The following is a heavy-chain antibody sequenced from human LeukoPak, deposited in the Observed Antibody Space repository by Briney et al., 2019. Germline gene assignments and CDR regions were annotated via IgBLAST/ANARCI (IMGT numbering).Heavy chain of an antibody. CDR1: GGSFSGYY. CDR2: INHSGSA. V-gene: IGHV4-34*01. CDR3: ARPGIAAAVGLYSH. Sequence: PSETLSLTCAVYGGSFSGYYWSLIRQPPGKGLELIGEINHSGSANYNPSLKSRVTISVDTSKNQFSLKLSSVTAADTAVYYCARPGIAAAVGLYSHWGQGTLVTVSS. D-gene: IGHD6-13*01. J-gene: IGHJ4*02.